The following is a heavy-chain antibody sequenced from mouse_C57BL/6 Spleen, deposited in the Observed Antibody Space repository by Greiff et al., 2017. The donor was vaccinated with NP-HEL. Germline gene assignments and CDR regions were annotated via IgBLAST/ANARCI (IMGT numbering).Heavy chain of an antibody. CDR2: IDPADGDT. J-gene: IGHJ1*03. D-gene: IGHD1-1*01. CDR1: GFNIKDYY. CDR3: VAIGSSPVV. V-gene: IGHV14-2*01. Sequence: EVQVVESGAELVKPGASVKLSCTASGFNIKDYYMHWVKQRTEQGLEWIGRIDPADGDTKYAPKFQGKATITADTSSNTAYLQLSSLASEDTAGYYCVAIGSSPVVWGTGTTVTVSS.